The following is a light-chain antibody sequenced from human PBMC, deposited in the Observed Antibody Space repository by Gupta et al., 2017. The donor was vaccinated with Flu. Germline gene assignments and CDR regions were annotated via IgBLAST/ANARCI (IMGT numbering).Light chain of an antibody. CDR1: SNDIGRYDY. J-gene: IGLJ1*01. Sequence: SALPQPASVSGSPGQSITISCTGTSNDIGRYDYVSWFQQHPGHALKLLIFEVSLRPSGVSDRFSGSKSGNTASLTISGLQPEDEADYYCTSYITSSAPYVFGTGTKVTVL. CDR3: TSYITSSAPYV. CDR2: EVS. V-gene: IGLV2-14*01.